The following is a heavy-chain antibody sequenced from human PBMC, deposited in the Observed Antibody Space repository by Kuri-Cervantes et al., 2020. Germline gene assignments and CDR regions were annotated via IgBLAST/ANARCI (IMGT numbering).Heavy chain of an antibody. V-gene: IGHV3-33*01. CDR3: ARELARNYYYGMDV. CDR1: GFTFGSYG. D-gene: IGHD3-3*02. CDR2: IWYDGSNK. Sequence: GESLKISCAASGFTFGSYGMHWVRQAPGKGLEWVAVIWYDGSNKYYADSVKGRFTISRDNSKNTLYLQMNSLRAEDTAVYYCARELARNYYYGMDVWGQGTTVTVSS. J-gene: IGHJ6*02.